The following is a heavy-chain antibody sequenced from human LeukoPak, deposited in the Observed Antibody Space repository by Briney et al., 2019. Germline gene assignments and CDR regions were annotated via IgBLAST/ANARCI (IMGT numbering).Heavy chain of an antibody. CDR2: IWYVGSNK. CDR1: GFTFSSYG. D-gene: IGHD6-13*01. V-gene: IGHV3-33*01. Sequence: PGGSLRLSCAASGFTFSSYGMHWVRQAPGKGLEWVAVIWYVGSNKYYADSVKGRFTISRENSKNTLYLQMNSLRAEDTAVYYCARDWVYSSSEGYFDYWGQGTLVTVSS. CDR3: ARDWVYSSSEGYFDY. J-gene: IGHJ4*02.